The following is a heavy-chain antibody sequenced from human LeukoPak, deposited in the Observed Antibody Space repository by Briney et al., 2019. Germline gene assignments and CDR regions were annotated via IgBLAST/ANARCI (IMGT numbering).Heavy chain of an antibody. V-gene: IGHV1-69*06. Sequence: SVKVSCKASGYSFTGHYMHWVRQAPGQGLEWMGGIIPIFGTANYAQKFQGRVTITADKSTSTAYMELSSLRSEDTAVYYCARERFEYSSSCFDYWGQGTLVTVSS. D-gene: IGHD6-6*01. CDR1: GYSFTGHY. CDR2: IIPIFGTA. J-gene: IGHJ4*02. CDR3: ARERFEYSSSCFDY.